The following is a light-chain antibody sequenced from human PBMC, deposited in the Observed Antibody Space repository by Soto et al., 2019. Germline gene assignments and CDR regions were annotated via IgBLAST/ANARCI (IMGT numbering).Light chain of an antibody. J-gene: IGLJ3*02. V-gene: IGLV2-14*03. CDR1: SSDIGGFNF. Sequence: QPVLTQPASVSGSPGQSITISCSGTSSDIGGFNFVSWYQQHPGKAPKLIIFDVSDRPSGVSDRFSGSKSGTTASLTISGLQAEDEADYYCSSFRRGNTEVVFGGGTQLTVL. CDR3: SSFRRGNTEVV. CDR2: DVS.